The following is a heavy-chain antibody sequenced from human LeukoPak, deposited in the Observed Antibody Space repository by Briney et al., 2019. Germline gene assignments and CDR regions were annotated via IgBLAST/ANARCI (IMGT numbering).Heavy chain of an antibody. CDR3: ARSESAGFDY. CDR1: GITFSSYW. Sequence: GGSLSLSCAASGITFSSYWMSWVRQAPGKGLEWVANIKQDGSEKYYVDSVKGRFTISRDNAKNSLYLQMNSLRAEDTAVYYCARSESAGFDYWGQGTLVTVSS. CDR2: IKQDGSEK. D-gene: IGHD3-3*01. J-gene: IGHJ4*02. V-gene: IGHV3-7*03.